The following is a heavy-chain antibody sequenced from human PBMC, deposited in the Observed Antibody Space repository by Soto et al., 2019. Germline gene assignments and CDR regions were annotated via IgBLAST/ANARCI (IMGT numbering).Heavy chain of an antibody. V-gene: IGHV3-11*01. Sequence: QVQLVESGGGLVKPGGSLRLSCAASGFIFSDYYMTWIRQAPGKGLEWLSCSSNRDRSTYYADSVKDRFVVSKDNAKYLVYLQMNSLRAEDTAVYFCARAWKIEKFGVISMSKGLDVWGQGTTVTVSS. CDR3: ARAWKIEKFGVISMSKGLDV. J-gene: IGHJ6*02. CDR2: SSNRDRST. D-gene: IGHD3-3*01. CDR1: GFIFSDYY.